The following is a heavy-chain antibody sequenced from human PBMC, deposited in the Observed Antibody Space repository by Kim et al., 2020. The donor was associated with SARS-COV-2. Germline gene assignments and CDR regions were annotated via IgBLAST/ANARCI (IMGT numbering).Heavy chain of an antibody. J-gene: IGHJ6*02. V-gene: IGHV1-3*01. D-gene: IGHD6-19*01. CDR3: ARDLSAVGLFRSYGMDV. CDR2: IDPDNADT. CDR1: GYTFTNWP. Sequence: ASVKVSCKASGYTFTNWPIHWVRQAPGQSLEWLGWIDPDNADTRYSQKFQGRVTITRDTSAVTTYLELSNLSAEDTAIYFCARDLSAVGLFRSYGMDVWGQGTTVNVS.